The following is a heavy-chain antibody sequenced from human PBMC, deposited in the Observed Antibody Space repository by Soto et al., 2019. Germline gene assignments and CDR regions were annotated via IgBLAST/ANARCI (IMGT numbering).Heavy chain of an antibody. CDR2: IYYSGST. CDR1: GGSISSSSYY. V-gene: IGHV4-39*01. Sequence: QLQLQESGPGLVKPSETLSLTCTVSGGSISSSSYYWGWIRQPPGKGLEWIGSIYYSGSTYYNPSLKSRVTISVDTSKNQFSLKLSSVTAADTAVYYCARPSNIVVVPAAPSGAFDIWGQGTMVTVSS. J-gene: IGHJ3*02. CDR3: ARPSNIVVVPAAPSGAFDI. D-gene: IGHD2-2*01.